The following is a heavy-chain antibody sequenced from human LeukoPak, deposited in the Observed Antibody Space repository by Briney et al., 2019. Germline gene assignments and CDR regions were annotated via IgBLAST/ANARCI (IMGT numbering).Heavy chain of an antibody. CDR3: TAGWYFDL. V-gene: IGHV3-15*01. J-gene: IGHJ2*01. CDR2: IKSKPDGETT. Sequence: GSLRLSCATSGFTFSNAWMSWVRQAPGKGLEWAGRIKSKPDGETTDYAAPVKGRFSISRDDSKNTVYLQMNSLKTEDTVVYYCTAGWYFDLWGRGTLVTVSS. CDR1: GFTFSNAW.